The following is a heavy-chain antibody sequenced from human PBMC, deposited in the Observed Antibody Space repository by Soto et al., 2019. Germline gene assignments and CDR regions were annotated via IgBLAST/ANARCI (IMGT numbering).Heavy chain of an antibody. V-gene: IGHV4-59*08. Sequence: SSETLSLTCTVSGGSISSYYWSWIRQPPGKGLEWIGYIYYSESTNYNPSLKSRVTISVDTSKNQISLKLSSVTAADTAVYYCASPRGLRGPHYYFYGMDVWGQGTTVTVSS. CDR1: GGSISSYY. CDR2: IYYSEST. D-gene: IGHD2-15*01. CDR3: ASPRGLRGPHYYFYGMDV. J-gene: IGHJ6*02.